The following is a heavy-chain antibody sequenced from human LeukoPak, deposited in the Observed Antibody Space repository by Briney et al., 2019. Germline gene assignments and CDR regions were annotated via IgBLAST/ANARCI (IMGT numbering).Heavy chain of an antibody. V-gene: IGHV3-23*01. J-gene: IGHJ4*02. CDR2: VNGSGDTT. Sequence: GGSLRLSCAASGFIFSNYAMSWVRQAPGKGPEWVSAVNGSGDTTYYADSVKGRFTISRDNSKNTLYLQMNSLRAEDTAVYYCAKDPAFQGYWGQGTLVTVSS. CDR1: GFIFSNYA. CDR3: AKDPAFQGY. D-gene: IGHD2/OR15-2a*01.